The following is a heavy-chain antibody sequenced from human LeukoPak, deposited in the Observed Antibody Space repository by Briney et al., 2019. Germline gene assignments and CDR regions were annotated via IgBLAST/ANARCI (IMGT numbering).Heavy chain of an antibody. Sequence: GGSLRLSCAASGFTLSSYGMHWVRQAPGKGLEWVAVISYDGSNKYYADSVKGRFTISRDNSKNTLYLQMNSLRAEDTAVYYCAKGKFDYWGQGTLVTVSS. CDR2: ISYDGSNK. J-gene: IGHJ4*02. CDR1: GFTLSSYG. CDR3: AKGKFDY. V-gene: IGHV3-30*18.